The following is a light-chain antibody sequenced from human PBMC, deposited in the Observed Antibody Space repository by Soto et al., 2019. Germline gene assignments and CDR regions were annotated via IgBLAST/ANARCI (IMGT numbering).Light chain of an antibody. V-gene: IGKV3-20*01. J-gene: IGKJ1*01. CDR2: GAS. CDR1: QSISSNF. CDR3: QQYGSSGT. Sequence: EIVLTQSPGTLSLSPWEGATLSCRASQSISSNFLAWYQQKRGQAPRLLIHGASNRATGIPDRFSGSGSGTDFTLTITRLEPEDFAVYYCQQYGSSGTFGQGTKVDIK.